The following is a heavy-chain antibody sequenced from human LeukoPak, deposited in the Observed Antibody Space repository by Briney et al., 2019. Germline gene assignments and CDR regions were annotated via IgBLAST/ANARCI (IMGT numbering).Heavy chain of an antibody. CDR1: GFTFSSYA. CDR2: ISGSGGST. D-gene: IGHD1-26*01. Sequence: GGSLRLSCAASGFTFSSYAMSWVRQAPGKGLEWVSAISGSGGSTYYADSVKGRFTISRDNSKNTLYLQMNSLRAEDTAVYYCAKDTPRRSARGYYYYMDVWGKGTTVTVSS. CDR3: AKDTPRRSARGYYYYMDV. J-gene: IGHJ6*03. V-gene: IGHV3-23*01.